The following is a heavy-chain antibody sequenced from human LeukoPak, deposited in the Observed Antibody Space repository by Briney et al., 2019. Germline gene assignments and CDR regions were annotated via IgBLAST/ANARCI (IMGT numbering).Heavy chain of an antibody. CDR2: IYYRGGT. V-gene: IGHV4-59*01. Sequence: KPSETLSLTCTVSGGSISTYYWTWIRQPPGKGLEWIGYIYYRGGTNYNPSLKSRVTMSVDASKNQFSLKLSSVTAADTAVYYCARDRGYSYDLDYWGQGTLVTVSS. CDR1: GGSISTYY. D-gene: IGHD5-18*01. CDR3: ARDRGYSYDLDY. J-gene: IGHJ4*02.